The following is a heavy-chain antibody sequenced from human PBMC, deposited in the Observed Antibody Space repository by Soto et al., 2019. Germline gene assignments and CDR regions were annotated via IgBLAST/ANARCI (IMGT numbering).Heavy chain of an antibody. CDR1: GLSLTNARVG. CDR3: ARRDTDYGDSYWFDP. V-gene: IGHV2-26*01. Sequence: QVTLKESGPVLVKPTETLTLTCTVSGLSLTNARVGVSWLRQPPGKALEWLAHIFSDDGKSYSTSLRDRLIISKDTSKNLVVLTMTNVDPVDTATYYCARRDTDYGDSYWFDPWGQGTLVTVSS. CDR2: IFSDDGK. D-gene: IGHD4-17*01. J-gene: IGHJ5*02.